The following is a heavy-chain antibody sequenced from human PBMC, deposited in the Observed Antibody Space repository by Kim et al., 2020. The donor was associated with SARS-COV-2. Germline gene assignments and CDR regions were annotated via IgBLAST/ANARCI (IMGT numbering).Heavy chain of an antibody. D-gene: IGHD3-9*01. V-gene: IGHV1-69*01. J-gene: IGHJ5*02. Sequence: FQGRVTITADESTSTAYMELSSLRSEDTAVYYCARGHYDILTGQYNWFDPWGQGTLVTVSS. CDR3: ARGHYDILTGQYNWFDP.